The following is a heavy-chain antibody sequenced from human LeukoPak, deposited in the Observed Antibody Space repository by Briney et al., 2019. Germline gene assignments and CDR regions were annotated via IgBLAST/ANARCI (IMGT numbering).Heavy chain of an antibody. D-gene: IGHD1-26*01. J-gene: IGHJ4*02. CDR3: ARGREARPDY. CDR1: GFTFSSYS. CDR2: VSSSSSYI. V-gene: IGHV3-21*01. Sequence: PGGSLRLSCAASGFTFSSYSMNWVRQAPGKGLEWVSSVSSSSSYIYYADSVKGRFTISRDNAKNSLYLQMNSLRAEDTAVYYCARGREARPDYWGQETLVTVSS.